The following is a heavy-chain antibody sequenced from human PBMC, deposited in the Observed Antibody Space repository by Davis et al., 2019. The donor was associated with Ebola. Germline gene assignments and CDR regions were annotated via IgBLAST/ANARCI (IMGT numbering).Heavy chain of an antibody. Sequence: MPSETLSLTCTVSGGSIGYYYWSWIRQSPGKGLEWIGYIYYSGSTNYNPSLKSRVTISVDTSKNQFSLKLSSVTAADTAVYYCARLDSGSYGGLDYWGQGTLVTVSS. J-gene: IGHJ4*02. V-gene: IGHV4-59*01. CDR1: GGSIGYYY. D-gene: IGHD1-26*01. CDR2: IYYSGST. CDR3: ARLDSGSYGGLDY.